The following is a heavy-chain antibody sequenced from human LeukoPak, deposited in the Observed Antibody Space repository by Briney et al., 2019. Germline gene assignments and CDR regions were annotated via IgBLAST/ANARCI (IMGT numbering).Heavy chain of an antibody. D-gene: IGHD6-13*01. CDR3: ARGEDSSSWSTSPPFDY. J-gene: IGHJ4*02. Sequence: GGSLRLSCAASGLTFSNYWMSWVRQAPGKGLGWVAVISYDGSNKYYADSVKGRFTISRDNSKRTLYLQMNSLRAEDTAVYYCARGEDSSSWSTSPPFDYWGQGTLVTVSS. V-gene: IGHV3-30-3*01. CDR1: GLTFSNYW. CDR2: ISYDGSNK.